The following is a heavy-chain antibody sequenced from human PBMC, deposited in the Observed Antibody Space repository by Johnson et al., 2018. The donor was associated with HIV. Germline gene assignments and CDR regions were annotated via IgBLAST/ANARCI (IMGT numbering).Heavy chain of an antibody. D-gene: IGHD1-1*01. CDR1: GFTFSSYG. J-gene: IGHJ3*02. CDR3: ATSTASDAFDI. CDR2: IWYDGSNK. Sequence: QVQLVESGGGVVQPGRSLRLSCAASGFTFSSYGMHWVRQAPGKGLEWVAVIWYDGSNKNYADSVKGRFTISIDNSKNTLYLQMNSLRAEDTAVYYCATSTASDAFDIWGQGTMVTVSS. V-gene: IGHV3-33*01.